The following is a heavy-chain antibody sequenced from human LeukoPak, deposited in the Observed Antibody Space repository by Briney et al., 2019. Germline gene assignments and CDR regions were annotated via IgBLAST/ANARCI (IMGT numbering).Heavy chain of an antibody. CDR3: AKETRGSYSDY. Sequence: GGSLRLSCAASGFTFDDYGMSWVRQAPGKGLEWVSGINWNGGSTGYADSVKGRFTISRDNAKNSLYLQMNSLRAEDTAVYYCAKETRGSYSDYWGQGTLVTVSP. J-gene: IGHJ4*02. V-gene: IGHV3-20*04. CDR1: GFTFDDYG. D-gene: IGHD5-12*01. CDR2: INWNGGST.